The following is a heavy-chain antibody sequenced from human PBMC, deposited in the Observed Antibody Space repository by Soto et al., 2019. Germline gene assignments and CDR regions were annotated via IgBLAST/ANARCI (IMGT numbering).Heavy chain of an antibody. CDR3: ARVQDYGDYPSHGMDV. Sequence: QVQLVQSGAEVKKPGSSVKVSCKASGGTFSSYTISWVRQAPGQGLEWMGRIIPILGIANYAQKFQGRVTITADKSTSTAYMELSSLRSEDTAVYYCARVQDYGDYPSHGMDVWGQGTTVTVSS. V-gene: IGHV1-69*02. CDR1: GGTFSSYT. D-gene: IGHD4-17*01. J-gene: IGHJ6*02. CDR2: IIPILGIA.